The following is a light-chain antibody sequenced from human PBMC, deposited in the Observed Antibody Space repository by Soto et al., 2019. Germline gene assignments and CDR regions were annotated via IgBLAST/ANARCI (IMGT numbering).Light chain of an antibody. CDR2: GGS. J-gene: IGKJ3*01. V-gene: IGKV3-20*01. Sequence: EIVMTQSPVTLSLSPVERATLSCRAGESVSSNLAWYQQKPGQAPRLLIYGGSSRATGIPVRFSGSGSETDFTLTITRLEPEDFAVYYCQQYGSSAFTFGPGTKVDIK. CDR3: QQYGSSAFT. CDR1: ESVSSN.